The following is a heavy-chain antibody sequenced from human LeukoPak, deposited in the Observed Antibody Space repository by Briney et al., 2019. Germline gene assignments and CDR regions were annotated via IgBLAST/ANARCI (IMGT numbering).Heavy chain of an antibody. Sequence: PGGSLRLSCAASGFTFDDYGMSWVRQAPGKGLEWVSGINWNGGSTGYADSVKGRFTISRDNAKNSLYLQMNSLRAEDTALYYCARGQSAGYSSNDFDYWGQGTLVTVSS. CDR1: GFTFDDYG. CDR2: INWNGGST. CDR3: ARGQSAGYSSNDFDY. V-gene: IGHV3-20*04. J-gene: IGHJ4*02. D-gene: IGHD6-13*01.